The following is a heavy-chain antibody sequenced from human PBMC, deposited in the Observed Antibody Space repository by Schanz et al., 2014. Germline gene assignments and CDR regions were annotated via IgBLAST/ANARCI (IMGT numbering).Heavy chain of an antibody. D-gene: IGHD5-18*01. Sequence: VQLVESGGGVVQPGRSLRLSCAASGFTFSKYGMHWVRQAPGKGLEWVAVILYDGSKTYYADSVKGRFTISRDNSKNTLSLQMNSLRAEDTAVYYCAREEGYGYGPGAFDIWGQGTMVTVSS. CDR2: ILYDGSKT. CDR1: GFTFSKYG. J-gene: IGHJ3*02. V-gene: IGHV3-33*01. CDR3: AREEGYGYGPGAFDI.